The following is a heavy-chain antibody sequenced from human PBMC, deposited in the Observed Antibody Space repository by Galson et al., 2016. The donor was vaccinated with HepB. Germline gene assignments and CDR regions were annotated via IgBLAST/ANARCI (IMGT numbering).Heavy chain of an antibody. J-gene: IGHJ4*02. Sequence: SLRLSCAASGFTFSSYAMHWFRQAPGKGLEWVAVTSYDGNTEHYADSVKGRFTISRDNSKNTLYLQVNRLTADDTAVYYFARGYLRPYYYDNRYYFPLDYWGQGTLVTVSS. D-gene: IGHD3-22*01. CDR3: ARGYLRPYYYDNRYYFPLDY. CDR2: TSYDGNTE. CDR1: GFTFSSYA. V-gene: IGHV3-30-3*01.